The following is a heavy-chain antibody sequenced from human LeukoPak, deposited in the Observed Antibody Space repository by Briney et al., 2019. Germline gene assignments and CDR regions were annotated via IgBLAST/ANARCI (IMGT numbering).Heavy chain of an antibody. CDR2: ISYDGSNK. Sequence: GGSLRLSCAASGFTFSSYVMHWVRQAPGKGLEWVAVISYDGSNKYYADSVKGRFTISRDNSKNTLYLQMNSLRAEDTAVYYCAKGSGGGNLNTFDYWGQGTLVTVSS. J-gene: IGHJ4*02. D-gene: IGHD4-23*01. CDR1: GFTFSSYV. V-gene: IGHV3-30-3*01. CDR3: AKGSGGGNLNTFDY.